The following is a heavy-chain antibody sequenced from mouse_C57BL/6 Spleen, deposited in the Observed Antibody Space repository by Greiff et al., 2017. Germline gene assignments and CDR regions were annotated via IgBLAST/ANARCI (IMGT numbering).Heavy chain of an antibody. Sequence: EVKLMESGGGLVQPGGSLSLSCAASGFTFTDYYMSWVRQPPGKALEWLGFIRNKANGYTTEYSASVKGRFTISRDNSQSILYLQMNALRAEDSATYYCARSHYYGSSYEGAMDYWGQGTSVTVSS. CDR2: IRNKANGYTT. CDR1: GFTFTDYY. CDR3: ARSHYYGSSYEGAMDY. J-gene: IGHJ4*01. D-gene: IGHD1-1*01. V-gene: IGHV7-3*01.